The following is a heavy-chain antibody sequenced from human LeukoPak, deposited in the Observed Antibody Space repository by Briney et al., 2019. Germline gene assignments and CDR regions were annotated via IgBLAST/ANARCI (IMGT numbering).Heavy chain of an antibody. J-gene: IGHJ4*02. Sequence: GGSLRLSCAASGFTFSNYGMHWVRQAPGKGLEWVTFIRYDGSNKYYADSVKGRFTISRDNSKNKVYLQMNSLRVEDTAVYYCAKDFGIYDTTTDYWGQGTLVTVSS. V-gene: IGHV3-30*02. CDR2: IRYDGSNK. CDR3: AKDFGIYDTTTDY. CDR1: GFTFSNYG. D-gene: IGHD2/OR15-2a*01.